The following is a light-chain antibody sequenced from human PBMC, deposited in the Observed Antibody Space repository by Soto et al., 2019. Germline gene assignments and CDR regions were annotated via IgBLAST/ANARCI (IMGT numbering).Light chain of an antibody. CDR1: SSYICYYDY. Sequence: QPALTQPASVSGSPGQSITISCTGTSSYICYYDYVSWYQHHSVKAPKLIIYEVNSRPSGVSNRFSGSKSVNTASLTISGLQDEEAADYLCSPHSSSRASYVFGTGTKVTVL. CDR2: EVN. J-gene: IGLJ1*01. CDR3: SPHSSSRASYV. V-gene: IGLV2-14*01.